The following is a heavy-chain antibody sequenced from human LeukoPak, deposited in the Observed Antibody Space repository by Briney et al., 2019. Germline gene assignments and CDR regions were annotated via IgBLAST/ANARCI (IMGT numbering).Heavy chain of an antibody. V-gene: IGHV1-18*01. CDR2: ISAYNGNT. D-gene: IGHD2-15*01. J-gene: IGHJ4*02. Sequence: ASVKVSCKASGYTFTSYGISWVRQAPGQGLEWMGWISAYNGNTNYAQKLQGRVTMTTDTSTSTAYMELRSLRSDDTAVYYCARVLGYCSGGSCYTFDYWGQGTLVTVSS. CDR1: GYTFTSYG. CDR3: ARVLGYCSGGSCYTFDY.